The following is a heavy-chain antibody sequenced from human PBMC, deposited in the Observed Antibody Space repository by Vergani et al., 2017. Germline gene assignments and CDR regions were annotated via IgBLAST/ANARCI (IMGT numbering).Heavy chain of an antibody. CDR2: ISAYNGNT. D-gene: IGHD5-12*01. CDR3: AMTIWGGYSGFSGRGDAFDI. J-gene: IGHJ3*02. CDR1: GGTFSSYT. Sequence: QVQLVQSGAEVKKPGSSVKVSCKASGGTFSSYTISWVRQAPGQGLEWMGWISAYNGNTNYAQKLQGRVTMTTDTSTSTAYMELRSLRSDDTAVYYCAMTIWGGYSGFSGRGDAFDIWGQGTMVTVSS. V-gene: IGHV1-18*01.